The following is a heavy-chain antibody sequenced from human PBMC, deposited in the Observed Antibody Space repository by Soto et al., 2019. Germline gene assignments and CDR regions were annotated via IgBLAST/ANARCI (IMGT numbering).Heavy chain of an antibody. Sequence: ASVKVSCKASGYTFTSYYMHWVRQAPGQGLEWMGIINPSGGSTSYAQKFQGRVTMTRDTSTSTVYMELSSLRSEDTAVYYCARDQIYYYDSSGYPDYWGQGTLVTVSS. CDR1: GYTFTSYY. CDR2: INPSGGST. V-gene: IGHV1-46*01. CDR3: ARDQIYYYDSSGYPDY. D-gene: IGHD3-22*01. J-gene: IGHJ4*02.